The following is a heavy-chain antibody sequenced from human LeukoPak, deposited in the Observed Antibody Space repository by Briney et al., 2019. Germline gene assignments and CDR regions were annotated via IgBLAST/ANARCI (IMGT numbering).Heavy chain of an antibody. Sequence: SETLSLTCAVYGGSFSGYYWSWIRQPPGKGLEWIGEINHSGSTNYNPSLKSRVTISVDTSKNQFSLKLSSVTAADTAVYYCARGDHYYGSGSYYYYYFDYWGQRTLVTVSS. CDR2: INHSGST. D-gene: IGHD3-10*01. CDR3: ARGDHYYGSGSYYYYYFDY. CDR1: GGSFSGYY. J-gene: IGHJ4*02. V-gene: IGHV4-34*01.